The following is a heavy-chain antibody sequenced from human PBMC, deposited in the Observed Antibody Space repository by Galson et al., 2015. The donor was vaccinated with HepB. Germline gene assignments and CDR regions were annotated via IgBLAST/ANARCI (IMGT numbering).Heavy chain of an antibody. D-gene: IGHD5-18*01. Sequence: SLRLSCAASGVTFSSYWMHWVRQAPGKGLVWVSRINSDGTSKFYADSVKGRFTISRDNAKNTLYLQLNSLEAEDTAVYDCARGNDGYGRFDYWGQGTLVTVSS. CDR2: INSDGTSK. CDR3: ARGNDGYGRFDY. V-gene: IGHV3-74*01. CDR1: GVTFSSYW. J-gene: IGHJ4*02.